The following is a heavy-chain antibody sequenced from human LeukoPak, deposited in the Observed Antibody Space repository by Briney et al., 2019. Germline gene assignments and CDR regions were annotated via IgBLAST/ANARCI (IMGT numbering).Heavy chain of an antibody. CDR1: GFTFSSYG. CDR3: ARDRSRSGQGGAFDI. D-gene: IGHD6-19*01. CDR2: ISYDGSNK. J-gene: IGHJ3*02. Sequence: GRSLRLSCAASGFTFSSYGMHWVRQAPGKGLEWVAVISYDGSNKYYADSVKGRFTISRDNSKNTLYLQMNSLRAEDTAVYYCARDRSRSGQGGAFDIWGQGTMVTVSS. V-gene: IGHV3-30*03.